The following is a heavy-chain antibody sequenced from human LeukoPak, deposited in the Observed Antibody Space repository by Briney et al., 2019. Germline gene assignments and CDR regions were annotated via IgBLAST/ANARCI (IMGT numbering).Heavy chain of an antibody. V-gene: IGHV3-21*04. D-gene: IGHD6-19*01. CDR2: ISSSSRPT. J-gene: IGHJ4*02. Sequence: GGSLRLSCAASGFTSSSYSMSWVRQAPGKGLEWVSSISSSSRPTFYADSVKGRFTISRDNSKNTLYLQMNSLTADDTAVYYCVRSGYSNGWYRNWGQGTLVTVSS. CDR1: GFTSSSYS. CDR3: VRSGYSNGWYRN.